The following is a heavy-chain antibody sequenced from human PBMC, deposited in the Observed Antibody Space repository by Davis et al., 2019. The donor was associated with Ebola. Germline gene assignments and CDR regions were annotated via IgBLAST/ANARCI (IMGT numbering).Heavy chain of an antibody. CDR2: ISYDGSNK. CDR3: ARGKRVVIDY. CDR1: GFTFSSYG. V-gene: IGHV3-30*03. D-gene: IGHD3-3*01. Sequence: PGGSLRLSCAASGFTFSSYGMHWVRQAPGKGLEWVAVISYDGSNKYYADSVKGRFTISRDNSKNTLYLQMNSLRAEDTAVYYCARGKRVVIDYWGQGTLVTVSS. J-gene: IGHJ4*02.